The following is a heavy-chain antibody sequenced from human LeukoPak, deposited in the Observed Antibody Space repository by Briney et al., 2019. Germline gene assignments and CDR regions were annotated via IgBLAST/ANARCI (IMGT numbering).Heavy chain of an antibody. D-gene: IGHD2-2*02. V-gene: IGHV3-21*01. CDR3: ARAYCSSTSCYTLYTLPDY. CDR1: GFTFSSYS. Sequence: PGGSLRLSCAASGFTFSSYSMNWVRQAPGKGLEWVSSISSSSSYIYYADSVKGRFTISRDNAKNSLYLQMNSLRAEDTAVYYCARAYCSSTSCYTLYTLPDYWGQGTLVTVSS. CDR2: ISSSSSYI. J-gene: IGHJ4*02.